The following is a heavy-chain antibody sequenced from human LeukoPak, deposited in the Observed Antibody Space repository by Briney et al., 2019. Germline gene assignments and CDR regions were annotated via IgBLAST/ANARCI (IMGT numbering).Heavy chain of an antibody. CDR1: GGSFSGYY. D-gene: IGHD3-10*01. Sequence: SETLSLTCAVHGGSFSGYYWSWIRQPPGKGLEWIGDFDYSGSTNYNPSLKSRVTISVDTSKNQFSLKLSSVTAADTAVYYCARGRGVLWFGEGGHGTLVTVSS. J-gene: IGHJ4*01. CDR3: ARGRGVLWFGE. V-gene: IGHV4-34*01. CDR2: FDYSGST.